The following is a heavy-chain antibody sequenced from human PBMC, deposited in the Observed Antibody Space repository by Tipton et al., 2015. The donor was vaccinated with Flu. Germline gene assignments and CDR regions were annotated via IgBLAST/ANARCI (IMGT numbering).Heavy chain of an antibody. CDR3: ARASGSGSYVIFDY. V-gene: IGHV4-61*02. CDR1: GGPLINTAYY. J-gene: IGHJ4*02. Sequence: TLSLTCTVSGGPLINTAYYWGWIRQTPEKGLEWIGRIYTSGTTKYNPSLKSRLTMSIDTSKNQFSLRLTSVTAADTAVYYCARASGSGSYVIFDYWGQGTLVTVSS. CDR2: IYTSGTT. D-gene: IGHD3-10*01.